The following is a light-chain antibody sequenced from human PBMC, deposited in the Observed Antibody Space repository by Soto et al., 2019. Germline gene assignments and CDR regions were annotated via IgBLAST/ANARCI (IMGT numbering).Light chain of an antibody. Sequence: SYELTQPPSVSVAPGQTAEISCGGANIESTGVHWYQQKPGQAPVLVVYDDSDRPSEIPERFSGSNSGNTATLTISRVEAEDEADYYCQVYQSGSDQYVFGAGTKLTVL. CDR2: DDS. CDR1: NIESTG. V-gene: IGLV3-21*02. CDR3: QVYQSGSDQYV. J-gene: IGLJ1*01.